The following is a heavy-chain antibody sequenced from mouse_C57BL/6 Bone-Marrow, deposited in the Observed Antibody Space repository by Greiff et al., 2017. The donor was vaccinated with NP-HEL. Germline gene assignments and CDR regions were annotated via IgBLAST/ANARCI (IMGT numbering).Heavy chain of an antibody. CDR1: GYTFTSYW. J-gene: IGHJ4*01. Sequence: QVQLQQPGAELVRPGSSVKLSCKASGYTFTSYWMDWVKQRPGQGLEWIGNIYPSDSETHYNQKFKDKATLTVDKSSSTAYMQLSSLTSEDSAVYYCARSGHLYCGSSPYAMDYWGQGTSVTVSS. CDR3: ARSGHLYCGSSPYAMDY. V-gene: IGHV1-61*01. CDR2: IYPSDSET. D-gene: IGHD1-1*01.